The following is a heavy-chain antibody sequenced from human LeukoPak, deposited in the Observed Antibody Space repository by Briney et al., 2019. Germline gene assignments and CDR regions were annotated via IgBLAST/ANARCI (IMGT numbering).Heavy chain of an antibody. V-gene: IGHV4-4*07. D-gene: IGHD3-3*01. CDR2: IYTTGST. J-gene: IGHJ6*02. CDR1: GGSINSYY. Sequence: SETLSLTCTVSGGSINSYYFNWIRQPAGKGLEWIGRIYTTGSTNYNPSLQRRVTMSIDTSKNQFSLKLTSVTAEDTAVYYCAREVLRFLEGHYGMDVWGQGTTVTVSS. CDR3: AREVLRFLEGHYGMDV.